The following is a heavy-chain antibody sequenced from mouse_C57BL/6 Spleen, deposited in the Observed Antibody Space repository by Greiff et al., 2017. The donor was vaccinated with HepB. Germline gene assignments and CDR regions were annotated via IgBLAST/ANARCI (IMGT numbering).Heavy chain of an antibody. D-gene: IGHD2-4*01. V-gene: IGHV2-2*01. CDR1: GFSLTSYG. Sequence: VKLQQSGPGLVQPSQSLSITCTVSGFSLTSYGVHWVRQSPGKGLEWLGVIWSGGSTDYNAAFISRLSISKDNSKSQVFFKMSSLQADDTAIYYCARNYDYEDYFDYWGQGTTLTVSS. CDR2: IWSGGST. CDR3: ARNYDYEDYFDY. J-gene: IGHJ2*01.